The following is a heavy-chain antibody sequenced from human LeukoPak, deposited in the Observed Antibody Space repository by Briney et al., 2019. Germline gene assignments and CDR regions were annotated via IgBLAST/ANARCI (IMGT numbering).Heavy chain of an antibody. CDR1: GFTFSSYS. V-gene: IGHV3-21*01. CDR2: ISSSSSYT. D-gene: IGHD3-10*01. CDR3: ARAPPRGWFREGTFDY. J-gene: IGHJ4*02. Sequence: GGSLRLSCAASGFTFSSYSMNWVRQAPGKGLEWVSSISSSSSYTYYADSVKGRFTISRDNAKNSLYLQMNSLRAEDTAVYYCARAPPRGWFREGTFDYWGQGTLVTVSS.